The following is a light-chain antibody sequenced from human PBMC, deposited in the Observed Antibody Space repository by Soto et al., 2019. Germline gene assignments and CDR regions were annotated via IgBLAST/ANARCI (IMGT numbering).Light chain of an antibody. CDR3: QQYGNSPPYT. CDR1: QSISSTY. CDR2: GAS. J-gene: IGKJ2*01. Sequence: EIVLTQSPGTQSLSPGESATLSCRASQSISSTYLAWYQQKPGQSPRLLIYGASYRATGIPDRFSGSGSGTDFPLTISRLEPEAFAEYYCQQYGNSPPYTFGQGTKLEIK. V-gene: IGKV3-20*01.